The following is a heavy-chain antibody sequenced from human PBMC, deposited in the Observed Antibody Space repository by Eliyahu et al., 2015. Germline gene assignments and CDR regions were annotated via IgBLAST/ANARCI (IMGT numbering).Heavy chain of an antibody. V-gene: IGHV2-26*01. J-gene: IGHJ4*02. D-gene: IGHD2-21*01. CDR1: GXSXSNPRMG. Sequence: QVTLKESGPVLVKPTETLTLTCTVSGXSXSNPRMGXNWIRQPPGKALEWLAHISSNDEKSYSTSLRSRLTISKDTSKSQVVLTVANMDPVDTATYYCARVRGGDLDCWGQGTLVTVSS. CDR3: ARVRGGDLDC. CDR2: ISSNDEK.